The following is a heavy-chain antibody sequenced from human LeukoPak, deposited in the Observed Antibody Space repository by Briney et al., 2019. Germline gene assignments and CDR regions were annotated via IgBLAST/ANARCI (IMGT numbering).Heavy chain of an antibody. V-gene: IGHV4-61*08. D-gene: IGHD3-22*01. J-gene: IGHJ3*02. CDR3: ARRDYYDSSGSDAFDI. CDR2: IYYSGST. CDR1: GGSISSGGYY. Sequence: SETLSLTCTVSGGSISSGGYYWSWIRQPPGKGLEWIGYIYYSGSTNYNPSLKSRVTISVDTSKNQFSLKLSSVTAADTAVYYCARRDYYDSSGSDAFDIWGQGTVVTVSS.